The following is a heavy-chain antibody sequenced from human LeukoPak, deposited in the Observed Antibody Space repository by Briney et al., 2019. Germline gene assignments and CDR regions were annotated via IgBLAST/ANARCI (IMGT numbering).Heavy chain of an antibody. J-gene: IGHJ5*02. V-gene: IGHV3-43*02. Sequence: GGSLRLSCAASGFSFDDYAMHWIPQPPGKGLECVSLITGDGATMYHLDSVKGRFTISRDNSKNSLYLQMDSLTTEDTGLYYCAKDLTAVGSPWFVPWGERTLVTVSS. D-gene: IGHD4-23*01. CDR1: GFSFDDYA. CDR2: ITGDGATM. CDR3: AKDLTAVGSPWFVP.